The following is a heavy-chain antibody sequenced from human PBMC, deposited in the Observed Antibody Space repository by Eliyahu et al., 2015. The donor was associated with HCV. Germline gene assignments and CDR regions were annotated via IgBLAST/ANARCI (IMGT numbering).Heavy chain of an antibody. D-gene: IGHD3-9*01. CDR2: INHSGST. V-gene: IGHV4-34*01. J-gene: IGHJ6*02. CDR3: ARSAYYDILTGYYEYGMDV. CDR1: GGSXSGXY. Sequence: QVQLQQWGAGLLKPSETLSXXCAVXGGSXSGXYWSXIRQPPGKGLXWIGEINHSGSTNYNPSLKSRVTISVDTSKNQFSLKLSSVTAADTAVYYCARSAYYDILTGYYEYGMDVWGQGTTVTVSS.